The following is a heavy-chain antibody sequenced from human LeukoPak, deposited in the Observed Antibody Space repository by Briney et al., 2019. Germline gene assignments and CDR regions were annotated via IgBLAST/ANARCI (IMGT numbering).Heavy chain of an antibody. V-gene: IGHV4-34*01. CDR3: ARGEVATSYYFDY. D-gene: IGHD5-12*01. CDR2: INQSGST. Sequence: SETLSLTCAVYGGSFSGHYWSWIRQPPGKGLEWIGEINQSGSTNYNPSLKSRVTISVDTSKNQFSLKLSSVTAADTAVYYCARGEVATSYYFDYWGQGTLVTVSS. CDR1: GGSFSGHY. J-gene: IGHJ4*02.